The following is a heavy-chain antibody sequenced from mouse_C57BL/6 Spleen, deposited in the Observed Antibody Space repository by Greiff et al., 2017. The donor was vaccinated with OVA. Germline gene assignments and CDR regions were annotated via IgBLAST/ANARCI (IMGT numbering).Heavy chain of an antibody. Sequence: QVHVKQSGAELARPGASVKLSCKASGYTFTSYGISWVKQRTGQGLEWIGEIYPRSGNTYYNEKFKGKATLTADKSSSTAYMELRSLTSEDSAVYFCARGYYYGSSFYYFDYWGQGTTLTVSS. CDR1: GYTFTSYG. V-gene: IGHV1-81*01. CDR2: IYPRSGNT. J-gene: IGHJ2*01. CDR3: ARGYYYGSSFYYFDY. D-gene: IGHD1-1*01.